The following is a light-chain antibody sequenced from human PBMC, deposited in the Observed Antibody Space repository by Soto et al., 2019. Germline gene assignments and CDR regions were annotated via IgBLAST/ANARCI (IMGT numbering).Light chain of an antibody. Sequence: IVLSQSPATLSLSPGQTATLSCRASQSVSSYLAWYQQKAGQAPRLLIYAASTRATGIPARFSGSGSGTDFTLTISSLEPEDFAVYYCQQLWTFGQGTKVDIK. V-gene: IGKV3-11*01. CDR2: AAS. J-gene: IGKJ1*01. CDR3: QQLWT. CDR1: QSVSSY.